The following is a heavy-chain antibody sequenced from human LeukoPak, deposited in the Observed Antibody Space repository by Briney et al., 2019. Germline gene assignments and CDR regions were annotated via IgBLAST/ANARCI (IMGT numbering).Heavy chain of an antibody. CDR2: ISSSGSTI. Sequence: GGSLRLSCAASGFTFSSYEMNWVRQAPGKGLEWASYISSSGSTIYYADSVKGRFTISRDNAKNSLYLQMNSLRAEDTAVYYCAREFPSDGRRGYIDYWGQGTLVTVSS. V-gene: IGHV3-48*03. CDR3: AREFPSDGRRGYIDY. J-gene: IGHJ4*02. D-gene: IGHD1-14*01. CDR1: GFTFSSYE.